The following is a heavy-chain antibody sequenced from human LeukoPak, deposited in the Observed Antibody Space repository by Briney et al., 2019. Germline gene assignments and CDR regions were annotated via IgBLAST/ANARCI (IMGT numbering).Heavy chain of an antibody. D-gene: IGHD3-16*02. CDR2: IYYSGST. Sequence: SQTLSLTCTVSGGSISSGGYYWSWIRQHPGKGLEWIGYIYYSGSTYYNPSLKSRVTISVDTSKNQFSLKLSSVTAADTAVYYCARDTRSLMDVWGQGTTVTVSS. CDR1: GGSISSGGYY. CDR3: ARDTRSLMDV. V-gene: IGHV4-31*03. J-gene: IGHJ6*02.